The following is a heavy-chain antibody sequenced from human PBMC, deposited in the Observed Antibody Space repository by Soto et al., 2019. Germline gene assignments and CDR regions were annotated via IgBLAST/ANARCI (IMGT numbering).Heavy chain of an antibody. CDR2: IYSGGST. J-gene: IGHJ5*02. D-gene: IGHD3-10*01. V-gene: IGHV3-53*01. Sequence: PGGSLRLSCAASGFTVSSNYMSWVRQAPRKGLEWVSVIYSGGSTYYADSVKGRFTISRDNFKNTLYLQMNSLRAEDTAVYYCARDKYYGSGRGPWGQGTLVTVSS. CDR3: ARDKYYGSGRGP. CDR1: GFTVSSNY.